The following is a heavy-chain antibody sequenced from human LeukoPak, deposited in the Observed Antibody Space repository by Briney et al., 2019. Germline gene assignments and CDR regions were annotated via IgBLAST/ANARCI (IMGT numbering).Heavy chain of an antibody. CDR2: IYPGDSDT. CDR3: ARQYCGGDCYPGGFAP. Sequence: GESLKISCKGSGYSFTSYWIGWVRQMPGKGLEWMGIIYPGDSDTRYSPSFQGQVTTSADKSMSTAYLQWNSLHASDTAMYYCARQYCGGDCYPGGFAPWGLGTLVTVSS. V-gene: IGHV5-51*01. D-gene: IGHD2-21*01. J-gene: IGHJ5*02. CDR1: GYSFTSYW.